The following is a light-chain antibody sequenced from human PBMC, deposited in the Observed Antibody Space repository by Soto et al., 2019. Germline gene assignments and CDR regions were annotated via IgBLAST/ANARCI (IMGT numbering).Light chain of an antibody. Sequence: EVVLTQSPVTLSLSPGQRATLSCRASQSFRGLLAWYQQKPGQAPRLLIYDAYNRATGIPDRFSGSGSGTDFTLTISRLEPEDFAVYYCQQYGNAPFTFGPGTKVDN. V-gene: IGKV3-20*01. CDR2: DAY. CDR3: QQYGNAPFT. J-gene: IGKJ3*01. CDR1: QSFRGL.